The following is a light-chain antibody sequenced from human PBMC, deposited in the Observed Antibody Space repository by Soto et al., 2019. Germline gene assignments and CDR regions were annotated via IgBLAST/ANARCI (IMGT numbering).Light chain of an antibody. CDR3: QQFSSYPLT. CDR2: GAS. Sequence: SVLTQAPGTLSLSPGERDTLSCRTSQSVSSSYLAWYQQIPGQAPSLLIYGASSRATGIPDRFSGSGSGTDFTLTITRLEPEDFAVYYCQQFSSYPLTFGGGTKVDIK. V-gene: IGKV3-20*01. CDR1: QSVSSSY. J-gene: IGKJ4*01.